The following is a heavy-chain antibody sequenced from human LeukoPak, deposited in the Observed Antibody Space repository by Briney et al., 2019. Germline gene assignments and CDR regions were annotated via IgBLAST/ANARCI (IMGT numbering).Heavy chain of an antibody. J-gene: IGHJ3*02. CDR2: SFYSGGT. CDR1: DGSITNYY. V-gene: IGHV4-59*01. D-gene: IGHD1-26*01. CDR3: AGIVGPRHDAFDI. Sequence: PSETLSLTCSVSDGSITNYYWSWIRQPPGKGLEWIGYSFYSGGTNYNPSLKSRVTISVDTSKKQISLKLNSVTAADTAVYYCAGIVGPRHDAFDIWGQGTMVTVSS.